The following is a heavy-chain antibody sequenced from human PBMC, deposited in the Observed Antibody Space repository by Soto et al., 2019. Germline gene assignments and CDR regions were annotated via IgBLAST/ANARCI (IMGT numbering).Heavy chain of an antibody. Sequence: SETLSLTCTVSGGSINNSDYLWGWIRQPPGKGLEWIGSIYFGGSTYYNPSLRDRITISQDTSERQFSLNLRLVTAADTAVYYCARLRIATNNYKWFDPWGQGTLVTVSS. CDR1: GGSINNSDYL. V-gene: IGHV4-39*07. CDR3: ARLRIATNNYKWFDP. D-gene: IGHD2-21*01. CDR2: IYFGGST. J-gene: IGHJ5*02.